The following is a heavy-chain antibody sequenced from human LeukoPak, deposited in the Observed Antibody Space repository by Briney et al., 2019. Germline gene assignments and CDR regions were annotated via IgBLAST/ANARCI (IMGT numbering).Heavy chain of an antibody. CDR3: ASNYYFDY. Sequence: GGSLRLSCAASGFTFSNYWMHWVRQAPGKGLVWVSRIKTDGSNTDYADSVKGRFTISRDNAKNSLYLQMNSLRAEDTAVYYCASNYYFDYWGQGTLVTVSS. V-gene: IGHV3-74*01. D-gene: IGHD1-20*01. J-gene: IGHJ4*02. CDR2: IKTDGSNT. CDR1: GFTFSNYW.